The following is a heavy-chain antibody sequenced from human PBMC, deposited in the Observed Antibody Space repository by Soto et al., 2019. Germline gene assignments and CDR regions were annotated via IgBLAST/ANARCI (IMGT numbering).Heavy chain of an antibody. CDR2: ISYDGSNK. CDR1: GFTFSSYG. CDR3: AKETYYYDSSGYGNSY. D-gene: IGHD3-22*01. J-gene: IGHJ4*02. Sequence: GGSLRLSCAASGFTFSSYGMHWVRQAPGKGLEWVAVISYDGSNKYYADSVKGRFTISRDNSKNTLYLQMNSLRAEDTAVYYCAKETYYYDSSGYGNSYWGQGTLVTVSS. V-gene: IGHV3-30*18.